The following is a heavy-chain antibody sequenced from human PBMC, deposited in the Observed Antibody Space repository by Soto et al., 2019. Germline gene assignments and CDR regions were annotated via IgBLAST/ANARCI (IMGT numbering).Heavy chain of an antibody. D-gene: IGHD1-26*01. CDR2: IYYSGST. V-gene: IGHV4-31*03. J-gene: IGHJ4*02. CDR1: GGSISSGGYY. Sequence: SETLSLTCTVSGGSISSGGYYWSWIRQHTGKGLEWIGYIYYSGSTYYNPSLKSRVTISVDTSKNQFSLKLSSVTAADTAVYYCAGIYSGSPGGTLRYWGQGTLVTVSS. CDR3: AGIYSGSPGGTLRY.